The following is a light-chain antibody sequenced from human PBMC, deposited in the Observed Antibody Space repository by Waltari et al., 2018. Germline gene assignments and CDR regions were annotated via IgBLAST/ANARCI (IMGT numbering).Light chain of an antibody. CDR1: SGSSNY. V-gene: IGLV6-57*03. J-gene: IGLJ3*02. Sequence: NFILTQPLSVSESLGKTVTIPCTRTSGSSNYVHCYQQRPGSAPTTLIYEDNQRPSGVPERFSGSIDRSSKFAALTISGLKTEDEADYYCQSYDSSSWVFGGGTRLTVL. CDR2: EDN. CDR3: QSYDSSSWV.